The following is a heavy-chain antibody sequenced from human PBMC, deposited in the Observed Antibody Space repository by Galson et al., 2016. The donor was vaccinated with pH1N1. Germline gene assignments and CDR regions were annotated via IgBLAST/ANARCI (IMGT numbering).Heavy chain of an antibody. CDR2: IASDERNT. V-gene: IGHV3-30*03. J-gene: IGHJ4*02. D-gene: IGHD2-2*01. CDR1: GFSFSVFG. CDR3: ARNEGFCRSISCLDLAH. Sequence: SLRLSCAASGFSFSVFGMHWVRQAPGKGLEWMGFIASDERNTYYGDSAKGRFTISKDKSKHTLYPQMNSLGPEDTALYYGARNEGFCRSISCLDLAHGGQGILVTVSS.